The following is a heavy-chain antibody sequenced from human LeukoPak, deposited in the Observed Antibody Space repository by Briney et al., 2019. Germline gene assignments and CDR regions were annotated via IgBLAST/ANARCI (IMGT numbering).Heavy chain of an antibody. J-gene: IGHJ4*02. CDR1: GGSISSYY. D-gene: IGHD2-15*01. Sequence: EPSETLSLTCTVSGGSISSYYWSWIRQPPGKGMEWVGYIYYSRSTNYNPSLKSRVTISVDTSKNQFSLKLSSVTAADTAVYYCAREVGYCSGGSCYRGFDYWGQGTLVTVSS. CDR2: IYYSRST. CDR3: AREVGYCSGGSCYRGFDY. V-gene: IGHV4-59*01.